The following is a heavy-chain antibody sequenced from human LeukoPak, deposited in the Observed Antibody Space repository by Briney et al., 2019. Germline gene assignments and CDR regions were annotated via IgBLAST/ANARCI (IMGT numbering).Heavy chain of an antibody. D-gene: IGHD6-6*01. Sequence: GGSLRLSCAASGFTFSSYWMHWVRQAPGKGLVWVSRINSDGSSTSYADSVKGRFTISRDNAKNTLYLQMNSLRAEDTAVYYCARGEYSSTLEEYFDLWGRGTLVTVSS. J-gene: IGHJ2*01. V-gene: IGHV3-74*01. CDR1: GFTFSSYW. CDR2: INSDGSST. CDR3: ARGEYSSTLEEYFDL.